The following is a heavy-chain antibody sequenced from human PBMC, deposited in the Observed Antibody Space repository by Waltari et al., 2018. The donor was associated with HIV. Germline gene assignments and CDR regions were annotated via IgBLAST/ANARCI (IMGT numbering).Heavy chain of an antibody. V-gene: IGHV3-15*01. CDR3: TTDNMIIVALDY. Sequence: EVQLVESGGGLVKPGGSLRLSCAASGFIFSNAWMNWVRQAPGKGLEWVGRIKRKSDGGTADYAAPAKGRFTISRDDSKNVLYLQMNSLKTEDTAVYYCTTDNMIIVALDYWGQGTLLTVSS. D-gene: IGHD5-12*01. CDR1: GFIFSNAW. CDR2: IKRKSDGGTA. J-gene: IGHJ4*02.